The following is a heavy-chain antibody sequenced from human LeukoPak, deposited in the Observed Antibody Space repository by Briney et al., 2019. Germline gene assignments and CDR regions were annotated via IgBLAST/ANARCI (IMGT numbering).Heavy chain of an antibody. V-gene: IGHV3-48*01. J-gene: IGHJ3*02. CDR1: GFTFSSYW. Sequence: GGSLRLSCAASGFTFSSYWMTWVRQAPGKGLEWVSYISSTGGTIYYADSVKGRFTISRDNSKNTLYLQMNSLRAEDTAVYYCAKVYAAMVPHAFDIWGQGTMVTVSS. CDR3: AKVYAAMVPHAFDI. D-gene: IGHD5-18*01. CDR2: ISSTGGTI.